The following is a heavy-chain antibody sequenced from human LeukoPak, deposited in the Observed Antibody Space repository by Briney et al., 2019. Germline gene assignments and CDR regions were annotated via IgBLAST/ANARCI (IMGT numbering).Heavy chain of an antibody. D-gene: IGHD7-27*01. CDR2: IYAGGGGT. Sequence: GGPLRLSCAASGFTFSSYVMSWVRQAPGKGLEWVSTIYAGGGGTYYADSVKGRFTISRDNSKNTLYLQVNSLRAEDTAVYYCAKENWGSGWFDPWGQGTLVTVSS. V-gene: IGHV3-23*01. CDR3: AKENWGSGWFDP. J-gene: IGHJ5*02. CDR1: GFTFSSYV.